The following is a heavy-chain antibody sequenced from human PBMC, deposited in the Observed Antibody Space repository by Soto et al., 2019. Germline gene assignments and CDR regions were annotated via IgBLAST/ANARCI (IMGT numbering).Heavy chain of an antibody. Sequence: ASVKVSCKASGGTFSSYAISWVRQAPGQGLEWMGGIIPIFGTANYAQKFQGRVTVTADESTSTAYMELSSLRSEDTAVYYCARELEYYFDVWGQGTPVTVSS. CDR1: GGTFSSYA. V-gene: IGHV1-69*13. J-gene: IGHJ4*02. CDR3: ARELEYYFDV. CDR2: IIPIFGTA.